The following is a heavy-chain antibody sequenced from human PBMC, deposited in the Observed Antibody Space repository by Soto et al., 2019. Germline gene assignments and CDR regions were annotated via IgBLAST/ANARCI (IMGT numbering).Heavy chain of an antibody. CDR1: GFSLSTSGVG. Sequence: QITLKESGPALVKPTQTLTLTCTFSGFSLSTSGVGVGWIRQPPGEALEWLALIYWDDYKHFSPSLESRLTTXKXXPQHQVGLTMTNMDPVDTATYYCVHKGGGDRILDYWGQGTLVTVSS. CDR2: IYWDDYK. J-gene: IGHJ4*02. CDR3: VHKGGGDRILDY. V-gene: IGHV2-5*02. D-gene: IGHD3-16*01.